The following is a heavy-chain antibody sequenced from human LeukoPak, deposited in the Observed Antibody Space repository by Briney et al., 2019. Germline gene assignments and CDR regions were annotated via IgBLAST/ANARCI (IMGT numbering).Heavy chain of an antibody. CDR3: ASGYYGSGSHNWFDP. J-gene: IGHJ5*02. Sequence: ASVKVSCKASGYTFTSYAMHWVRQAPGQRLEWMGWINAGNGNTKYSQKFQGRVTITRDTSASTAYMELSSLRSEDTAVYYCASGYYGSGSHNWFDPWGQGTLVTVSS. D-gene: IGHD3-10*01. CDR1: GYTFTSYA. V-gene: IGHV1-3*01. CDR2: INAGNGNT.